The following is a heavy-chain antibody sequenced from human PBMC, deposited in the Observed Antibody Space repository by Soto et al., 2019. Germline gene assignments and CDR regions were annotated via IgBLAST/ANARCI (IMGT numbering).Heavy chain of an antibody. Sequence: QVQLVESGGGVVQPGRSLRLSCAASGFTFSSYAMHWVRQAPGKGLEWVAVISYDGSNKYYADSVKGRFTISRDNSKNTLYLQMNSLRAEDTAVYYCAREPYYGSASWDLWGRGTLVTVPS. CDR1: GFTFSSYA. J-gene: IGHJ2*01. CDR3: AREPYYGSASWDL. V-gene: IGHV3-30-3*01. CDR2: ISYDGSNK. D-gene: IGHD3-10*01.